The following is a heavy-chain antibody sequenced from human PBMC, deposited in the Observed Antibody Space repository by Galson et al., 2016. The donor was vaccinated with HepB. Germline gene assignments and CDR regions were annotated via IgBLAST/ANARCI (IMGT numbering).Heavy chain of an antibody. CDR3: ARAPNSGIFTGYFRSHFDY. V-gene: IGHV5-51*01. J-gene: IGHJ4*02. Sequence: QPGAEAIQPGDSPTISCQASGYSLNTYFYGYWIGWVRQMPGTGLEWMGIIYPADSAITYNTSFQGSVTISADNSINTAYMQWSSQKASDTAMYYSARAPNSGIFTGYFRSHFDYWGQGTLVTVSS. CDR1: GYSLNTYFYGYW. D-gene: IGHD3-9*01. CDR2: IYPADSAI.